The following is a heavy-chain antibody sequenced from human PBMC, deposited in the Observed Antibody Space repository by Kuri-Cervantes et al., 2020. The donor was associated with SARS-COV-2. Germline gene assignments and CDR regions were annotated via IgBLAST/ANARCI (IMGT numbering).Heavy chain of an antibody. V-gene: IGHV4-61*01. Sequence: GSLRLSCTVSGGSVSSGSYYWSWIRQPPGKGLEWIGYIYYSGSTNYNPSLKSRVTISVDTSKNQFSLKLSSVTAADTAVYYCARGRGGIWSGYYSLPYWYFDLWGRGTLVTVSS. CDR3: ARGRGGIWSGYYSLPYWYFDL. J-gene: IGHJ2*01. CDR1: GGSVSSGSYY. CDR2: IYYSGST. D-gene: IGHD3-3*01.